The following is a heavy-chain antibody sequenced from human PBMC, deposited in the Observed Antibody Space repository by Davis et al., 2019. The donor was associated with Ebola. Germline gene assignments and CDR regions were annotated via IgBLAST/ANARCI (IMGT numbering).Heavy chain of an antibody. D-gene: IGHD4-23*01. CDR2: INPNSGGT. CDR3: ARITLVGYYFDY. Sequence: ASVKVSCKAPGGTLSSHSISWVRQAPGQGLEWMGWINPNSGGTNYAQKFQGWVTMTRDTSISTAYMELSRLRSDDTAVYYCARITLVGYYFDYWGQGTLVTVSS. CDR1: GGTLSSHS. V-gene: IGHV1-2*04. J-gene: IGHJ4*02.